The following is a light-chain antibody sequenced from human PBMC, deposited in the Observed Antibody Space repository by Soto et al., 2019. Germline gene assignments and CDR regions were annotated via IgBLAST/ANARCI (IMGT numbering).Light chain of an antibody. CDR2: DND. J-gene: IGLJ2*01. Sequence: QSVLTQPPSVSGAPGRSVTISCTGSSSNIGAHYDVHWYQHLPGTAPKLLIYDNDNRPSGVPDRFSGSKSGTSASLAITGLQAEDEADYYCQSYDSSLGGSVFGGGTQLTVL. CDR3: QSYDSSLGGSV. CDR1: SSNIGAHYD. V-gene: IGLV1-40*01.